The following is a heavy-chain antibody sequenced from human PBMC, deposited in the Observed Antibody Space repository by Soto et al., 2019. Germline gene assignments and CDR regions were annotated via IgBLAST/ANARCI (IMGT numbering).Heavy chain of an antibody. Sequence: TLSLTCAVSGYSISSGYYWGWIRQPPGKGLEWIGSIYHSGSTYCNPSLKSRVTISVDTSKNQFSLKLSSVTAADTAVYYCARSYGSGSWGGYYYYGMDVWGQGTTVTVSS. D-gene: IGHD3-10*01. V-gene: IGHV4-38-2*01. J-gene: IGHJ6*02. CDR1: GYSISSGYY. CDR3: ARSYGSGSWGGYYYYGMDV. CDR2: IYHSGST.